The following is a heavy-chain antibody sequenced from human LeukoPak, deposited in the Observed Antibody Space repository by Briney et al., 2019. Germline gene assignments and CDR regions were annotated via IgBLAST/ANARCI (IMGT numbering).Heavy chain of an antibody. Sequence: GASVKVSCKASGGTFSSYAISWVRPAPGQGLEWMGGIIPIFGTANYAQKFQGRVTITADESTSTAYMELSSLRSEDTAVYYCASPAAAAGRMDDAFDIWGKGTMVTVSS. V-gene: IGHV1-69*13. CDR3: ASPAAAAGRMDDAFDI. J-gene: IGHJ3*02. CDR1: GGTFSSYA. CDR2: IIPIFGTA. D-gene: IGHD6-13*01.